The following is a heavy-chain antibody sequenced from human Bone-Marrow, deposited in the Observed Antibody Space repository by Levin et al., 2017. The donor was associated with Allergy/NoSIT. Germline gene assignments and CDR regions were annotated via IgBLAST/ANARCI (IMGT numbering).Heavy chain of an antibody. Sequence: RPGGSLRLSCAVSGFTFSDHAMHWVRQAPGKGLEWVGVISSVEKKTYYADSVKGRFTISRDNPKNTHYLQMNSLRAEDTAVYYCARPYWYDSSGYEWGQGTRVTVSS. CDR2: ISSVEKKT. J-gene: IGHJ4*02. D-gene: IGHD3-22*01. V-gene: IGHV3-30*04. CDR3: ARPYWYDSSGYE. CDR1: GFTFSDHA.